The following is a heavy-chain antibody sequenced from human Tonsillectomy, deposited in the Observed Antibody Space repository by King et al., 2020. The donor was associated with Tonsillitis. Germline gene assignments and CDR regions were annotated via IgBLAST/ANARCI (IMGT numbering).Heavy chain of an antibody. J-gene: IGHJ4*02. CDR1: GFTFSTYA. CDR3: AKGGPGTYYRFDY. V-gene: IGHV3-23*04. Sequence: VQLVESGGGLVQPGGSLRLSSAASGFTFSTYAMNWVRQAPGKGLEWVSTISISGTSTYYADSVEGRFTISRDISKNTLYLQMNSLRAEDTAVYYCAKGGPGTYYRFDYWGQGTLVTVSS. CDR2: ISISGTST. D-gene: IGHD3-10*01.